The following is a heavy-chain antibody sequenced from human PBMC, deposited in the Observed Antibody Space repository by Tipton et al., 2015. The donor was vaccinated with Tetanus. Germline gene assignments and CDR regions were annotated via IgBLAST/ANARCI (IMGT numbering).Heavy chain of an antibody. CDR2: INHRGST. D-gene: IGHD6-19*01. Sequence: NLSLTCAVYGGSFSGNYWSWIRQPPGKGLEWIGEINHRGSTMYNPSLKSRVAISGDTSKNQFSLNLTSLTAADTAVYYCASLPKHWLAPRGAPWGQGTLVTVSS. CDR1: GGSFSGNY. V-gene: IGHV4-34*01. J-gene: IGHJ5*02. CDR3: ASLPKHWLAPRGAP.